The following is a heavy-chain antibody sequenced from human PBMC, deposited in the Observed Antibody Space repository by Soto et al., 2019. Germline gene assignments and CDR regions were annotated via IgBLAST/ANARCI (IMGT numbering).Heavy chain of an antibody. CDR1: GYSFTSYW. CDR3: ARFRTYYDSSGFAFDI. V-gene: IGHV5-10-1*01. J-gene: IGHJ3*02. D-gene: IGHD3-22*01. Sequence: PGESLKISCKGSGYSFTSYWISWVRQMPGKGLEWMGRIDPSDSYTNYSPSFQGHVTISADKSISTAYLQWSSLKASDTAMYYCARFRTYYDSSGFAFDIWGQGTMVTVSS. CDR2: IDPSDSYT.